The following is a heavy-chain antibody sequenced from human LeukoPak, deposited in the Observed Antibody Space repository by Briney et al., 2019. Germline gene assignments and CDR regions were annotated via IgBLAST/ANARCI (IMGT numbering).Heavy chain of an antibody. J-gene: IGHJ5*02. V-gene: IGHV3-30*02. Sequence: GGSLRLSCAASGFTFSGYGMHWVRQAPGKGLEWVAFISYDGSNQYYADSVKGRFTISRDNSKNALYLQMNSLEPEDTALYYGVKDTLLTGDTWGQGTLVTVSS. CDR3: VKDTLLTGDT. D-gene: IGHD3-16*01. CDR2: ISYDGSNQ. CDR1: GFTFSGYG.